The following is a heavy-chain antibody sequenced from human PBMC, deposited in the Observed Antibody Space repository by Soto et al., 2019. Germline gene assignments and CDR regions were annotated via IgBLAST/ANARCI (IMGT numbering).Heavy chain of an antibody. CDR1: GFSLTTNGMC. D-gene: IGHD3-22*01. CDR2: IDWDDNT. V-gene: IGHV2-70*01. CDR3: ARIPCGNYYTENFFDP. J-gene: IGHJ5*02. Sequence: SGPTLVNPTQTLTLTCTFSGFSLTTNGMCLSWIRQPPGKALEWLAPIDWDDNTYYSTSLNNRLTLSKDTSKNQVVLLVRHMGPVDTATYYCARIPCGNYYTENFFDPWGQGIPVTVSS.